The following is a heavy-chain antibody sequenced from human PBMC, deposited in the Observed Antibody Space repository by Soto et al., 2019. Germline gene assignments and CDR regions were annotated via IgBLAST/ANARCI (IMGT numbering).Heavy chain of an antibody. CDR2: IPPIFGTA. CDR3: ASNDDILTGSYYYGMDV. V-gene: IGHV1-69*12. Sequence: QVQLVQSGAEVKKPGSSVKVSCKASGGTFSRHGISWVRLAPGQGLEWLGGIPPIFGTANYPQKFQGRVTITADESTSTAYMELSSLRSEDTAVYYCASNDDILTGSYYYGMDVWGQGTTVTVSS. D-gene: IGHD3-9*01. J-gene: IGHJ6*02. CDR1: GGTFSRHG.